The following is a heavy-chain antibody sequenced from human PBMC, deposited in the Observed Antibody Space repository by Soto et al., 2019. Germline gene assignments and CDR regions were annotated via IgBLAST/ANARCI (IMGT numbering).Heavy chain of an antibody. D-gene: IGHD3-10*01. CDR3: ARRFTMVRGPYYYYAMDV. Sequence: SGGSLRLSCAASGFTFSSHTMNWVRQAPGKGLEWISYITSTSSTKNYADSVKGRFTISRDNANNSLYLQMNSLRDEDTAVYYCARRFTMVRGPYYYYAMDVWGQGTTVTVSS. CDR2: ITSTSSTK. J-gene: IGHJ6*02. CDR1: GFTFSSHT. V-gene: IGHV3-48*02.